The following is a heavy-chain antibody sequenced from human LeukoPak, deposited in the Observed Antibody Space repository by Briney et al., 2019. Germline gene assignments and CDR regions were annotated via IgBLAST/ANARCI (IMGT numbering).Heavy chain of an antibody. CDR1: GGSITSYY. Sequence: SETLSLTCTVSGGSITSYYWSWIRQPPGKGLEWIGYMNYSGSTNYNPSLMSRVTISEDTSKNQFSLRLSSVTAADTAVYYCARRDGSGYYGYYFDHWGQGTLVTVSS. J-gene: IGHJ4*02. CDR2: MNYSGST. CDR3: ARRDGSGYYGYYFDH. V-gene: IGHV4-59*01. D-gene: IGHD3-22*01.